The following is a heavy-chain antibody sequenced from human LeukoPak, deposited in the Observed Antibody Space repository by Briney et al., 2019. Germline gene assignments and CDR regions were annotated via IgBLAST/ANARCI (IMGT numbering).Heavy chain of an antibody. Sequence: GASVKVSCKASGYTFTGYYMHWVRQAPGQGLEWMGWINPNSGGTNYAQKLQGRVTMTRDTSISTAYMELSRLRSDDTAAYYCARHDDEGYGPDYWGQGTLVTVSS. CDR3: ARHDDEGYGPDY. CDR2: INPNSGGT. CDR1: GYTFTGYY. V-gene: IGHV1-2*02. D-gene: IGHD5-12*01. J-gene: IGHJ4*02.